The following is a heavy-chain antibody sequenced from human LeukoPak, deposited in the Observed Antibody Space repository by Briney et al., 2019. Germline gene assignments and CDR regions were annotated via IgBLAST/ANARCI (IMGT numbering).Heavy chain of an antibody. CDR3: ARPYSSSSYYYFDY. Sequence: PSETLSLTCTVSGGSIRSSSYYWGWIRQPPGKGLEWIGSINYSGSAYYNPSPKSRITISVDTSKSQFSLKLNSVTAADTAVYYCARPYSSSSYYYFDYWGQGTLVTVSS. D-gene: IGHD6-6*01. V-gene: IGHV4-39*01. CDR1: GGSIRSSSYY. J-gene: IGHJ4*02. CDR2: INYSGSA.